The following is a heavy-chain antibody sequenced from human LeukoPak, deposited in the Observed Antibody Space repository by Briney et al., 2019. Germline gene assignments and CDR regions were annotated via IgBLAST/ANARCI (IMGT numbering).Heavy chain of an antibody. V-gene: IGHV3-74*01. CDR2: INNDGRST. CDR3: ARSPRGQLDY. D-gene: IGHD5-12*01. J-gene: IGHJ4*02. CDR1: GFTFSSYW. Sequence: GGSLRLSCAASGFTFSSYWMHWVRQAPGKGLVGVSRINNDGRSTNYADSVKGRFTISRDNAKNSLYLQMNSLRAEDTAVYYCARSPRGQLDYWGQGTLVTVSS.